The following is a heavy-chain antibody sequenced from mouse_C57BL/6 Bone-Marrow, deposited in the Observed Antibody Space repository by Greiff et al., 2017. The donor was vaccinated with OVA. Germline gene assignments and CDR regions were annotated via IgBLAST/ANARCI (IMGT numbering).Heavy chain of an antibody. J-gene: IGHJ3*01. CDR3: AREYYYGSSYVF. D-gene: IGHD1-1*01. V-gene: IGHV1-64*01. CDR1: GYTFTSYW. Sequence: QVQLQQPGAELVKPGASVKLSCKASGYTFTSYWMHWVKQRPGQGLEWIGMIHPNSGSTNYNEKFKSKATLTVDKSSSPAYMQLSSLTSEDSAVYYCAREYYYGSSYVFWGQGTLVTVSA. CDR2: IHPNSGST.